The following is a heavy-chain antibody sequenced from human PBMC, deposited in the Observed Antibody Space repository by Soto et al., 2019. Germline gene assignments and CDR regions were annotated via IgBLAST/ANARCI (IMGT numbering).Heavy chain of an antibody. CDR3: ARYGQGLKTNPDFLQGYYGMDF. CDR1: GYTFTSYA. V-gene: IGHV1-3*01. D-gene: IGHD6-19*01. Sequence: ASVKVSCKASGYTFTSYAMHWVRQAPGQRLEWMGWINAGNGNTKYSQKFQGRVTITRDTSASTAYMELSSLRSEDTAVYYCARYGQGLKTNPDFLQGYYGMDFWGQGTMVTVSS. J-gene: IGHJ6*02. CDR2: INAGNGNT.